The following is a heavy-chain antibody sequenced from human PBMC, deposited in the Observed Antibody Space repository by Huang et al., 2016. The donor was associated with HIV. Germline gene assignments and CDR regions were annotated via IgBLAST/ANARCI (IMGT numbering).Heavy chain of an antibody. V-gene: IGHV1-69*13. J-gene: IGHJ4*02. CDR2: IIPGFGTG. CDR1: GGTFKNYA. CDR3: TRDKGTSMGPFDY. Sequence: QVQLVQSGAEVKKPGSSVKVSCKASGGTFKNYAFSWVRQAPGQGLEWMGGIIPGFGTGNHAQKFQGRGTITADEATSTAYMERSRLRSEDTAVYYCTRDKGTSMGPFDYWGQGTLVTVSS. D-gene: IGHD5-18*01.